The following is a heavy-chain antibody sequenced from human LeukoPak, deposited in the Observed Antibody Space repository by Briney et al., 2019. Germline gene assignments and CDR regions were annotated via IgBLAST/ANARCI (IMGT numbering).Heavy chain of an antibody. CDR2: LKNDGSSA. D-gene: IGHD2-15*01. CDR3: ARARGGYVLDS. J-gene: IGHJ4*02. CDR1: EFTSSGDW. Sequence: TGASLRLSCAASEFTSSGDWMHWVRQAPGKGLVWVARLKNDGSSAEYANSAQGRFIISRDNGRNTVFLQMDSLRGDDTAIYYCARARGGYVLDSWGQGTQVIVSS. V-gene: IGHV3-74*03.